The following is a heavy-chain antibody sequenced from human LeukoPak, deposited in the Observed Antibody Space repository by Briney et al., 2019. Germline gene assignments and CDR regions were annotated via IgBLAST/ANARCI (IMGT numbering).Heavy chain of an antibody. D-gene: IGHD3-3*01. CDR1: GFTFSSYA. CDR3: ARDADFWSGYPYYYYYMDV. V-gene: IGHV3-30*01. J-gene: IGHJ6*03. Sequence: GRSLRLSCAASGFTFSSYAMHWVRQAPGKGLEWVAVISYDGSNKYYADSVKGRFTISRDNSKNTLYLQMNSLRADDTAVYYCARDADFWSGYPYYYYYMDVWGKGTTVTVSS. CDR2: ISYDGSNK.